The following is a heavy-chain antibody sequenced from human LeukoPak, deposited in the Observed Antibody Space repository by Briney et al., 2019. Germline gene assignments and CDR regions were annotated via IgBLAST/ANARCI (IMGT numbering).Heavy chain of an antibody. D-gene: IGHD5-18*01. Sequence: GGPLRLSCAASGFTFSSCGMHWVRQAPGKGLEWVAFIRYDGSNKYYADSVKGRFTISRDNSKNTLYLQMDSLRAEDTAVYYCAKPDAVDTAMVSWGQGTLVTVSS. V-gene: IGHV3-30*02. CDR3: AKPDAVDTAMVS. CDR1: GFTFSSCG. J-gene: IGHJ4*02. CDR2: IRYDGSNK.